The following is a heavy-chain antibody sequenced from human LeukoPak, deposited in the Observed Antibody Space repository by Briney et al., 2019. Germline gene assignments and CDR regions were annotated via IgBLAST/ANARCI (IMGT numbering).Heavy chain of an antibody. CDR1: GGSISSYY. V-gene: IGHV4-59*01. CDR3: ARDRARGYSYGWGWNYGMDV. Sequence: SETLSLTCTVSGGSISSYYWSWIRQPPGKGLEWIGYIYYSGSTNYNPSLKNRVTISVDTSKNQFSLKLSSVTAADTAVYYCARDRARGYSYGWGWNYGMDVWGQGTTVTVSS. CDR2: IYYSGST. D-gene: IGHD5-18*01. J-gene: IGHJ6*02.